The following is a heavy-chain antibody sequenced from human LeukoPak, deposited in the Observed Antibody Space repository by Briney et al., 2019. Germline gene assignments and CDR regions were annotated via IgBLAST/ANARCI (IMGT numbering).Heavy chain of an antibody. V-gene: IGHV4-59*01. CDR2: IYYSGTT. CDR3: AGVESVVTTTRMGFDH. D-gene: IGHD2-21*02. CDR1: GDSITGYY. Sequence: SETLSLTCTVFGDSITGYYWSWVRQPPGKGLEWIGYIYYSGTTNYNPSLKSRVTMSLDTPKDQFSLELTSVTAADTAFYYCAGVESVVTTTRMGFDHWGQGILVTVSS. J-gene: IGHJ4*02.